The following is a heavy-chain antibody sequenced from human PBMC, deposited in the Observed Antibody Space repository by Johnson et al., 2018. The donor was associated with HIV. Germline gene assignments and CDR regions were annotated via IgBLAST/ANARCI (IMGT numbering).Heavy chain of an antibody. J-gene: IGHJ3*01. CDR2: ISYDGSNK. D-gene: IGHD3-22*01. V-gene: IGHV3-30*07. CDR3: ARGPRYYDSSGYFGTFDL. Sequence: QVQLVESGGGVVQSGRSLRLSCAASGFTFSSYGMHWVRQAPGKGLEWVAVISYDGSNKYYADSVKGRFTISRDNSKNSLYLQMSGLRAEDTALYYCARGPRYYDSSGYFGTFDLWGQGTMVAVSS. CDR1: GFTFSSYG.